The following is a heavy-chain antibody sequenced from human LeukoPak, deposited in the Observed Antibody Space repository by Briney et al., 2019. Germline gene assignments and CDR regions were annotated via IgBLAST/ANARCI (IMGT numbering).Heavy chain of an antibody. D-gene: IGHD3-10*01. Sequence: PSETLSLTCAVYGGSFSGYYRSWIRQPPGKGLEWIGEINHSGSTNYNPSLKSRVTISVDTSKNQFSLKLSSVTAADTAVYYCARLNYYGSGSYYRLGYFDYWGQGTLVTVSS. CDR3: ARLNYYGSGSYYRLGYFDY. V-gene: IGHV4-34*01. CDR2: INHSGST. J-gene: IGHJ4*02. CDR1: GGSFSGYY.